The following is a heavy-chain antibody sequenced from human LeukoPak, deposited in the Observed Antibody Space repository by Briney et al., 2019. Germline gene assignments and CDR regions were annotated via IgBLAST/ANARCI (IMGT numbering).Heavy chain of an antibody. CDR3: ARTKGVPAAYDAFDI. CDR1: GGTFSSYA. Sequence: ASVKVSCKASGGTFSSYAISWVRQAPGQGLEWMGGIIPIFGTANYAQKFQGRVTITADKSTSTAYMELSSLRSEDTAVYYCARTKGVPAAYDAFDIWGQGTMVTVSS. D-gene: IGHD2-2*01. V-gene: IGHV1-69*06. J-gene: IGHJ3*02. CDR2: IIPIFGTA.